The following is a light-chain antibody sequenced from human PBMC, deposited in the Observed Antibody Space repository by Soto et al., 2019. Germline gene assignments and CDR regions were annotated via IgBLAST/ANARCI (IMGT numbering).Light chain of an antibody. CDR3: CSYAGSYTFV. V-gene: IGLV2-11*01. Sequence: QSVLTQPRSVSGSPGQPVTLSCTGTSSDVGGYNYVSWYQQHPGKAPKLMIYDVITRPSGVPDRFSGSKSGNTASLTISGLQAEDEADYYCCSYAGSYTFVFGTGTKLTVL. CDR1: SSDVGGYNY. J-gene: IGLJ1*01. CDR2: DVI.